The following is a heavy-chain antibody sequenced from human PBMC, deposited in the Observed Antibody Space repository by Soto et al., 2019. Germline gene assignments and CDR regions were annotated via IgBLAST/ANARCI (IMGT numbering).Heavy chain of an antibody. J-gene: IGHJ4*02. CDR2: ISYDGSNK. Sequence: QVQLVESGGGVVQPGRSLRLSCAASGFTFSSYGMHWVRQAPGKGLEWVAVISYDGSNKYYADSVKGRFTISRDNSKNTLYLQMNGLRAEDTAVYYCANSIAVAGNFDYWGQGTLVTVSS. D-gene: IGHD6-19*01. V-gene: IGHV3-30*18. CDR1: GFTFSSYG. CDR3: ANSIAVAGNFDY.